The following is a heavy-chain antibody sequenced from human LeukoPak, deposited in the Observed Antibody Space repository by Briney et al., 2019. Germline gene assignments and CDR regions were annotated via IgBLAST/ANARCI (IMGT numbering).Heavy chain of an antibody. Sequence: SETLSLTCTVSGGSISTYYWSWIRQPPGKGLEWIGYISYIGSTKYNPSLKSRVTISVDTSKNQFSLKLSSVTAADTAVYYCSRLGLRVGASNWFDPWGQGTLVTVSS. J-gene: IGHJ5*02. CDR2: ISYIGST. D-gene: IGHD1-26*01. CDR3: SRLGLRVGASNWFDP. V-gene: IGHV4-59*08. CDR1: GGSISTYY.